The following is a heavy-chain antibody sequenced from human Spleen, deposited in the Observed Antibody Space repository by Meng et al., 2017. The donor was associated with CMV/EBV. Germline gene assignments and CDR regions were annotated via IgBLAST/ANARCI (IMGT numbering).Heavy chain of an antibody. CDR2: ISPNSGGT. D-gene: IGHD3-10*01. CDR1: GYTFTGYY. V-gene: IGHV1-2*06. CDR3: AREFRGSGSYCGY. J-gene: IGHJ4*02. Sequence: CKASGYTFTGYYMHWVRQAPGQGLEWMGRISPNSGGTNYAQKFQGRVTMTRDTSISTAYMELSRLRSDDTAVYYCAREFRGSGSYCGYWGQGTLVTVSS.